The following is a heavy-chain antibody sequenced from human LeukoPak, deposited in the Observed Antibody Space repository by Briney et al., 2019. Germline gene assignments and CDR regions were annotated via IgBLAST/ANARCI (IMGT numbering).Heavy chain of an antibody. CDR1: GGSISSSS. J-gene: IGHJ4*02. V-gene: IGHV3-21*01. D-gene: IGHD6-19*01. Sequence: PSETLSLTCTVSGGSISSSSYYWGWIRQPPGKGLEWVSSISSSSSYIYYADSVKGRFTISRDNAKNSLYLQMNSLRAEDTAVYYCARVIAVAGPEGLDYWGQGTLVTVSS. CDR2: ISSSSSYI. CDR3: ARVIAVAGPEGLDY.